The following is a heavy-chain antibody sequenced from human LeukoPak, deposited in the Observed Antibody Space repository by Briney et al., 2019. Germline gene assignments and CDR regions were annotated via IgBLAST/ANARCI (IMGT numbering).Heavy chain of an antibody. Sequence: GGSLRLSCAASGFTFSTTWMSWVRQSPGKGLEWVGRIRAKNDGATADYAAPVKGRFTFSRDDSKNTLYLQMNSLRAEDTAVYYCARARVRLSDYWGQGTLVTVSS. J-gene: IGHJ4*02. V-gene: IGHV3-15*01. D-gene: IGHD1-1*01. CDR3: ARARVRLSDY. CDR2: IRAKNDGATA. CDR1: GFTFSTTW.